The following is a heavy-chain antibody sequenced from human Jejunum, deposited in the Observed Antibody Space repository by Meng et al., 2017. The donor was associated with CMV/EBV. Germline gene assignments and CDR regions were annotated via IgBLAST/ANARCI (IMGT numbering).Heavy chain of an antibody. Sequence: EAQLVVSGGGLVPADGSLIRSCADSRFTVWRVVLHWLRHGPGKGRKYVSGVSSNEGSTDYANSVKDRFIISRDNSKNIVYLQMGRLRAEDMAVYYCARVRGYGSDYWGQGTLVTVSS. D-gene: IGHD5-12*01. CDR3: ARVRGYGSDY. J-gene: IGHJ4*02. CDR1: RFTVWRVV. V-gene: IGHV3-64*01. CDR2: VSSNEGST.